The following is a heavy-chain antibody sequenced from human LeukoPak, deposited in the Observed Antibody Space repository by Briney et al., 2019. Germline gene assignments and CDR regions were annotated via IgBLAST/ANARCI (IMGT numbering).Heavy chain of an antibody. CDR1: GFTFNSYI. D-gene: IGHD6-19*01. CDR2: ISTSGTSK. CDR3: ARDTRQWLVRGAFDI. J-gene: IGHJ3*02. V-gene: IGHV3-48*01. Sequence: GGSLRLSCAASGFTFNSYIMNWVRQAPGKGLEWVSYISTSGTSKYYSDSVKGRFTISRDNAKNLLYLQMNTLRAEDTAVYYCARDTRQWLVRGAFDIWGQGTMVTVSS.